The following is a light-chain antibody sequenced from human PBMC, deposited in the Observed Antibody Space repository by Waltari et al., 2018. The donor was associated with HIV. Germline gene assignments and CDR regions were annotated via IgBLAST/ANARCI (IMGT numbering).Light chain of an antibody. CDR2: SAS. V-gene: IGKV1-39*01. CDR3: QQSYSAPPYT. Sequence: DIQMTQSPSSLSASVGDRVTITCRASQPINTYLNWYQQKPGKAPRLLIYSASSLQSGVPSRFSGSGSGTDFTHTISSLHPEDFATYFCQQSYSAPPYTFGQGTNVDI. J-gene: IGKJ2*01. CDR1: QPINTY.